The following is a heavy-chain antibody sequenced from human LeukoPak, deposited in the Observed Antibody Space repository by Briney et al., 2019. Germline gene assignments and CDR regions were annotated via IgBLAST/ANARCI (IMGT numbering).Heavy chain of an antibody. CDR1: GGSISSGDYY. Sequence: SSETLSLTCTVSGGSISSGDYYWSWIRQPPGKGLEWIGYIYYSGSTYYNPSLKSRVTISVDTSKNQFSLKLSSVTAADTAVYYCAREAVVTALFDYWGQGTLVTVSS. CDR2: IYYSGST. V-gene: IGHV4-30-4*01. J-gene: IGHJ4*02. CDR3: AREAVVTALFDY. D-gene: IGHD2-21*02.